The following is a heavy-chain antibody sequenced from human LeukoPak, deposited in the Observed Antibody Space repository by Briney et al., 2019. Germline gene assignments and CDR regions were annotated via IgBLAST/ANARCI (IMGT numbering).Heavy chain of an antibody. D-gene: IGHD1/OR15-1a*01. CDR2: IYSGGTT. CDR3: ARDGYGNNYMDV. Sequence: GGSLRLSCAASGFSVSSNFMSWVLQAPGKGLEWVSVIYSGGTTYYADSVKGRFTISRDNSKNTLSLQMNNLRAEDTAVYYCARDGYGNNYMDVWGKGTTVTVSS. V-gene: IGHV3-53*01. J-gene: IGHJ6*04. CDR1: GFSVSSNF.